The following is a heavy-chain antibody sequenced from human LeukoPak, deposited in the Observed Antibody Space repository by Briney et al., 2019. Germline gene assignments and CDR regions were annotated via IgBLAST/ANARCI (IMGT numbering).Heavy chain of an antibody. D-gene: IGHD6-19*01. CDR3: ARGKGSGWTFDY. J-gene: IGHJ4*02. Sequence: SETLSLTCAVYGGTFSGYYWTWIRQPPGKGLEWIGEINHSGSTNYNPSLKSRVTISVDTSKNQFSLKLSSVAAADTAVYYCARGKGSGWTFDYWGQGTLVTVSS. CDR2: INHSGST. V-gene: IGHV4-34*01. CDR1: GGTFSGYY.